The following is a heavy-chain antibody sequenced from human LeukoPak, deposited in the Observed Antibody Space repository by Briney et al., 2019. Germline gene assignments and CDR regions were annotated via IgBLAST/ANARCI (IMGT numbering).Heavy chain of an antibody. D-gene: IGHD3-10*01. CDR2: TSYDGRNK. J-gene: IGHJ4*02. CDR1: GFSFRNYW. CDR3: AKQMVRGVITTEFDY. Sequence: GGSLRLSCAASGFSFRNYWMGWVRQAPGKGLEWVAVTSYDGRNKYYADSVKGRFTISRDNAKNTLYLQMNSLRVEDTAVYYCAKQMVRGVITTEFDYWGQGTLVTVSS. V-gene: IGHV3-30*18.